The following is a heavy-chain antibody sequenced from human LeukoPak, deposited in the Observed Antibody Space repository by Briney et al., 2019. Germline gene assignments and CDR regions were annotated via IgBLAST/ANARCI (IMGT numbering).Heavy chain of an antibody. CDR3: ARVNAGYYYYMDV. V-gene: IGHV1-18*01. Sequence: ASVKVSCKASGGTFSSYAISWVRQAPGQGLEWMGWISAYNGNTNYAQKLQGRVTMTTDTSTSTAYMELRSLRSDDTAVYYCARVNAGYYYYMDVWGKGTTVTVSS. J-gene: IGHJ6*03. CDR1: GGTFSSYA. CDR2: ISAYNGNT.